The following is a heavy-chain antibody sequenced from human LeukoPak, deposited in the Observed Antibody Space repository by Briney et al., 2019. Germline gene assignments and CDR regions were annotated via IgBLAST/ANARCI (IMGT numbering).Heavy chain of an antibody. CDR1: GFTFSSYS. CDR2: ISSSSSYI. V-gene: IGHV3-21*01. CDR3: ARASSGWYGNFDY. D-gene: IGHD6-19*01. J-gene: IGHJ4*02. Sequence: GGSLRLSCAASGFTFSSYSMNWVRQAPGKGLEWVSSISSSSSYIYYADSVKGRFTISRDNAKNSLYLQMNSLRAEDTAVYYCARASSGWYGNFDYWGQGTLVTISS.